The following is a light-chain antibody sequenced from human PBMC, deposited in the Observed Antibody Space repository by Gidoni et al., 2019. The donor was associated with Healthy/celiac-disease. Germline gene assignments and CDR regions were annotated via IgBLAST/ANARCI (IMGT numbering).Light chain of an antibody. V-gene: IGKV1-39*01. CDR2: AAS. CDR1: QSISSY. Sequence: DIQMTQSPSSLSASVGDRVTITCRASQSISSYLNWYQQKPGKAPKLLIYAASSLQSGVPSRFSGSVSGTDFTLTISSLQPEDFATYYCQQSYSTLTFGGGTKVEI. J-gene: IGKJ4*01. CDR3: QQSYSTLT.